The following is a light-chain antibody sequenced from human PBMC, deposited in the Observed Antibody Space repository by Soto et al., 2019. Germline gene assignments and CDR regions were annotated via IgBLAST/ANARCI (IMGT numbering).Light chain of an antibody. Sequence: AIQLTQSPSSLSASVGDRVTITCRASQGISSYLAWYQQKPGKAPKLLIYKASSLESGVPSRFSGSGSGADFTLTISSLQPDDFATYYCQQLSSYPRTFGQGTKVDI. J-gene: IGKJ1*01. CDR3: QQLSSYPRT. CDR2: KAS. CDR1: QGISSY. V-gene: IGKV1-13*02.